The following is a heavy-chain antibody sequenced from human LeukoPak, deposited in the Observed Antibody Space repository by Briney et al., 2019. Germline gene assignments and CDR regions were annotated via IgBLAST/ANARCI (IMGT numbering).Heavy chain of an antibody. Sequence: GGALRLSCAASGFTFSSYGMHWVRQDPRKGLEWVAAISYDGSNKYYADSVKGRFTISRDNSKNTPYLQMNSLRAEDTAVFYCAKTAHCSGGSCPYQYYYGMDVWGQGTTVTVSS. CDR3: AKTAHCSGGSCPYQYYYGMDV. CDR1: GFTFSSYG. CDR2: ISYDGSNK. V-gene: IGHV3-30*18. D-gene: IGHD2-15*01. J-gene: IGHJ6*02.